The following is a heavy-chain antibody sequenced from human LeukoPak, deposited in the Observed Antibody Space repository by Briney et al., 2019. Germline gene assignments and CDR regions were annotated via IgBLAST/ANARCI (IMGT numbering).Heavy chain of an antibody. CDR2: INYGGTT. Sequence: SETLSLTCTVSGGSISSNNYYWSWIRQPPGREMEWIASINYGGTTYYNPSLKSRVTISVDTSKNQFSLRLSSVTAADTAVYLCARYVVSGAGRYYFDYWGQGTLVTVSS. CDR1: GGSISSNNYY. J-gene: IGHJ4*02. V-gene: IGHV4-39*01. D-gene: IGHD3-10*01. CDR3: ARYVVSGAGRYYFDY.